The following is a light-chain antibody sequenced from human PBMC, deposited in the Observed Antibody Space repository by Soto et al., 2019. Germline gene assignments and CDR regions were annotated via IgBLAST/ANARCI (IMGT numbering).Light chain of an antibody. J-gene: IGKJ1*01. CDR2: GAS. CDR1: QSVSSNY. Sequence: EIVLTQSPGTLSFSPGERATLSCRASQSVSSNYLAWYQQKPGQAPRLLIDGASSRATVIPGRFSGSGSGTDFTLTISRLEPEYFAVYYCQQYCSSPRTFGPGTKVEIK. V-gene: IGKV3-20*01. CDR3: QQYCSSPRT.